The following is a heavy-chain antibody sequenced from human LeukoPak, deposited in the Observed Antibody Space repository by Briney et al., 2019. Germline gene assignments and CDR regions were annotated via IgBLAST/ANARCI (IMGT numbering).Heavy chain of an antibody. CDR1: GFTFSSYE. J-gene: IGHJ4*02. D-gene: IGHD5/OR15-5a*01. Sequence: QPGGSLRLSCATSGFTFSSYEMNWVRQAPGKGLEWVSYISSSGSTIYYADSVKGRFTISRDNAKNSLYLQMNSLRAEDTAVYYCARARVYSFGFDYWGQGTLVTVSS. CDR3: ARARVYSFGFDY. V-gene: IGHV3-48*03. CDR2: ISSSGSTI.